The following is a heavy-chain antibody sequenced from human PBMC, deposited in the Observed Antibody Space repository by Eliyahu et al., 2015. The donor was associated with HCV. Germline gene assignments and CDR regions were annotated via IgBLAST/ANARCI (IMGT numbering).Heavy chain of an antibody. D-gene: IGHD3-16*02. J-gene: IGHJ5*02. V-gene: IGHV4-34*01. CDR3: ARGNDYIWGSYRS. CDR1: GGSFSGYY. CDR2: INHSGST. Sequence: QVQLQQWGAGLLKPSETLSLTCAVYGGSFSGYYWSWIRQPPGKGLEWIGEINHSGSTNYNPSLKSRVTISVDTSKNQFSLKLSSVTAADTAVYYCARGNDYIWGSYRSWGQGTLVTVSS.